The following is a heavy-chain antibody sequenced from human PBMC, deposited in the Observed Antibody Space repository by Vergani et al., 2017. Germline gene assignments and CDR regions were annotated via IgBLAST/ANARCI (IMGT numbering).Heavy chain of an antibody. V-gene: IGHV1-46*01. CDR3: ARNLDPSIAAALTQPFDY. CDR1: GYTFSNYY. CDR2: INPSGGHT. D-gene: IGHD6-13*01. Sequence: QVQVVQSGAEVKKSGASVKVSCKTSGYTFSNYYMHWVRQAPGQGLEWMGIINPSGGHTNYAQKFQGRVTMTRDTSTSTVYMELSSLRSEDTAVYYCARNLDPSIAAALTQPFDYWGQGTLVTVSS. J-gene: IGHJ4*02.